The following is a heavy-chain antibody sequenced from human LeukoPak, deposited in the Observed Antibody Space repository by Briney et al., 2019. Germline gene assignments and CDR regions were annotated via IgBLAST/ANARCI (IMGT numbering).Heavy chain of an antibody. CDR3: ASSTLGEYYAFDI. CDR1: GGSISSGGYY. CDR2: IYYSGST. J-gene: IGHJ3*02. Sequence: PQTLSLTCTVSGGSISSGGYYWSWIRQHPGKGLEWIGYIYYSGSTYYNPSLKSRVTISVDTSKNQFSLKLSSVTAADTAVYYCASSTLGEYYAFDIWGQGTMVTVSS. V-gene: IGHV4-31*03. D-gene: IGHD3-16*01.